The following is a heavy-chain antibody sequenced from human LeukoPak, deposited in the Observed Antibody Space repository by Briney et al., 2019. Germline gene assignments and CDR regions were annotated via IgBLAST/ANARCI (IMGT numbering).Heavy chain of an antibody. V-gene: IGHV3-23*01. CDR3: AKGHSSTWYGTDV. CDR2: ISGSGDST. D-gene: IGHD6-13*01. Sequence: GGSLRLSCAASGVTFSSYTMIWVRKPPGKGLEWVSAISGSGDSTSYADSVKGRFTISRDTSKNTPYLQMNSLRAEDTAVYYCAKGHSSTWYGTDVWGEGTTVTVSS. J-gene: IGHJ6*04. CDR1: GVTFSSYT.